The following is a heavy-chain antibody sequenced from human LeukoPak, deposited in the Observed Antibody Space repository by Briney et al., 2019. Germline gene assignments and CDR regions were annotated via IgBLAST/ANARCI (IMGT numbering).Heavy chain of an antibody. CDR3: ARGRWELLRGRYFDY. J-gene: IGHJ4*02. CDR2: IYYSGST. Sequence: PSETLSLTCTVSGGSISSSSYYWGWIRQPPGKGLEWIGSIYYSGSTYYNPSLKSRVTISVDTSKNQFSLKLSSVTAADTAVYYCARGRWELLRGRYFDYWGQGTLVTVSS. CDR1: GGSISSSSYY. V-gene: IGHV4-39*07. D-gene: IGHD1-26*01.